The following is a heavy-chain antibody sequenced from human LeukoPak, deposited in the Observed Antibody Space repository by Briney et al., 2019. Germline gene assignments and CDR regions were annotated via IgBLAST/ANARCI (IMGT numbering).Heavy chain of an antibody. J-gene: IGHJ4*02. Sequence: GGSLRLSCAASGFTFSSYGMHWVGQAPGKGLEWVAVISYDGSNKYYADSVKGRFTISGDNSKNTLYLQMNSLRAEDTAVYYCAKSAGGNSVYFDYWGQGTLVTVSS. CDR2: ISYDGSNK. CDR1: GFTFSSYG. D-gene: IGHD4-23*01. V-gene: IGHV3-30*18. CDR3: AKSAGGNSVYFDY.